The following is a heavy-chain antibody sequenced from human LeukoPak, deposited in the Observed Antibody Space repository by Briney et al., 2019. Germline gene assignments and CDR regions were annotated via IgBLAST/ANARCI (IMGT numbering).Heavy chain of an antibody. CDR2: ISGSGGSGGST. V-gene: IGHV3-23*01. CDR3: AKHWGAYGDYRGRYMDV. J-gene: IGHJ6*03. CDR1: GFTFSSYA. D-gene: IGHD4-17*01. Sequence: PGGSLRLSCAASGFTFSSYAMSWVRQAPGKGLEWVSGISGSGGSGGSTYYADSVKGRFTISRDNSKNTMYLQMNSLRAEDTAVYYCAKHWGAYGDYRGRYMDVWGKGTTVAVSS.